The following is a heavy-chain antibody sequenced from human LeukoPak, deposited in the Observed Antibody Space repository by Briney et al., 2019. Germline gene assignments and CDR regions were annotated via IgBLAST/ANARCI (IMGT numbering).Heavy chain of an antibody. J-gene: IGHJ4*02. Sequence: PGGSLRLSCAASGFTFSSYSMNWVRQAPGKGLEWVSSISSSSSYKYYADSVKGRFTISRDNAKNSLYLQMNSLRAEDTAVYYCARDPIGELAVDYWGQGTLDTVSS. V-gene: IGHV3-21*01. CDR2: ISSSSSYK. CDR3: ARDPIGELAVDY. D-gene: IGHD1-26*01. CDR1: GFTFSSYS.